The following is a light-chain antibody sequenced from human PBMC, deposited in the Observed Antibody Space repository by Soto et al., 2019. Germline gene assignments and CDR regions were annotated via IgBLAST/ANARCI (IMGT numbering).Light chain of an antibody. Sequence: EIVLTQSPGTLSLSPGEPVTLSCRASQTVLSSYVAWYQQRPGQAPRLLIYGASSRATGIPDRFSASGSGTDFTLTISRLELEDFGLFYCQQYGNTPQTFGQGTKGDIK. J-gene: IGKJ1*01. CDR3: QQYGNTPQT. V-gene: IGKV3-20*01. CDR1: QTVLSSY. CDR2: GAS.